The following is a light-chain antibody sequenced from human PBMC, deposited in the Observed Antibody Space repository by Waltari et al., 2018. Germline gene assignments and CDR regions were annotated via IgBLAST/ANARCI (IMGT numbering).Light chain of an antibody. Sequence: QSALTQPPSVSGSPGQSVTISCTGTSSDIGRYKTVSWYQQSPGTAPKLMIYEVTNRPSGVPDRFSGSKSANTASLTISGLQVEDEADYYCNSFTSSNTWVFGGGTRLTVL. CDR1: SSDIGRYKT. CDR3: NSFTSSNTWV. V-gene: IGLV2-18*02. CDR2: EVT. J-gene: IGLJ3*02.